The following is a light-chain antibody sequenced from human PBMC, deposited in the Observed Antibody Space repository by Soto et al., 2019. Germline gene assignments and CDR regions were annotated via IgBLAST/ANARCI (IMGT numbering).Light chain of an antibody. Sequence: DIVMTQSPDSLAVSLGERATINCKSSQSVLYSYSNTNYLSLYQQKTVHPTKLLIYWASTREYGVPDRFSGSGSGADFTHPRRSLQADDVAVYYYKQAYRFPRTFGPGTKVDIK. J-gene: IGKJ3*01. CDR1: QSVLYSYSNTNY. V-gene: IGKV4-1*01. CDR3: KQAYRFPRT. CDR2: WAS.